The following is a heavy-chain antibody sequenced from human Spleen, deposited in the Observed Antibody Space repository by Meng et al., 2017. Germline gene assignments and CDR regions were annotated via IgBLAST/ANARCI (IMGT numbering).Heavy chain of an antibody. CDR1: DYAFTTSG. J-gene: IGHJ6*02. CDR3: ARGKQWNYAMDV. V-gene: IGHV1-18*01. Sequence: ASVKVSCKASDYAFTTSGISWVRQAPGQGLEWMGWIKTYNSDTKYAQQFQGRVAMTTDTSTSTGYMELRSLTSDDTAVYFCARGKQWNYAMDVWGQGTTVTVSS. CDR2: IKTYNSDT. D-gene: IGHD6-19*01.